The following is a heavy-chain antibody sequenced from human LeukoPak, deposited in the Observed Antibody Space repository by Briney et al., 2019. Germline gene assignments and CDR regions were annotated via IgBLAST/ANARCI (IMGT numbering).Heavy chain of an antibody. D-gene: IGHD3-22*01. Sequence: ASVKVSCKASGYTFTSYGISWVRQAPGQGLEWMGWISAYNGNTYYAQKLQGRVTMTTDTSTSTAYMELRSLRSDDTAVYYCARGMFDNSGHYYYFYYALDVWGQGTTVTVSS. J-gene: IGHJ6*02. CDR1: GYTFTSYG. CDR2: ISAYNGNT. CDR3: ARGMFDNSGHYYYFYYALDV. V-gene: IGHV1-18*01.